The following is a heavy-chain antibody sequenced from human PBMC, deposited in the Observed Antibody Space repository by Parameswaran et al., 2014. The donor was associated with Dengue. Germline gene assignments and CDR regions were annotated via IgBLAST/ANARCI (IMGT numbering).Heavy chain of an antibody. V-gene: IGHV4-31*02. CDR3: ARVRESVDGSYFDY. Sequence: RWIRQPPGKGLEWIGYIYYSGNTYYNPSLKSRVTISVDTSKNQFSLKLSSVTAADTAVYYCARVRESVDGSYFDYWGQGTLVTVSS. J-gene: IGHJ4*02. CDR2: IYYSGNT. D-gene: IGHD3/OR15-3a*01.